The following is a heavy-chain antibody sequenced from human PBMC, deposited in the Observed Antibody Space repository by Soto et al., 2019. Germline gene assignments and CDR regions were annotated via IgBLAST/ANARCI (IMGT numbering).Heavy chain of an antibody. V-gene: IGHV2-5*02. D-gene: IGHD6-19*01. Sequence: QITLKESGPTLVKPTQTLTLTCTFSRFSLSSTRVAVGWIRQPPGKALEWLALIYWDDDKRYSPFLKSRLTNHTYTSKNQVVLTMTNMDPVDTATYYCAHSVVAGLGYYFDYWGQGTLVTVSS. CDR2: IYWDDDK. J-gene: IGHJ4*02. CDR3: AHSVVAGLGYYFDY. CDR1: RFSLSSTRVA.